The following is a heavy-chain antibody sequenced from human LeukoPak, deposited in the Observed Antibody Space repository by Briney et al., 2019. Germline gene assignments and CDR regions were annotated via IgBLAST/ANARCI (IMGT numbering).Heavy chain of an antibody. Sequence: SETLSLTCTVSGGSISSSNYYWGWIRQPPGKGLEWIGSIFYSGSTYYNPSLKSRVTISVDTSKNRFSLKLSSVTASDTAVYYCARRPVGAVAGTNYYFDYWGQGTLVTASS. D-gene: IGHD6-19*01. J-gene: IGHJ4*02. CDR3: ARRPVGAVAGTNYYFDY. CDR2: IFYSGST. CDR1: GGSISSSNYY. V-gene: IGHV4-39*01.